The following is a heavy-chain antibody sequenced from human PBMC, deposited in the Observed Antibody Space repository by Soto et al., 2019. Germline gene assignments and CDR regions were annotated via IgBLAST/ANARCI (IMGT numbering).Heavy chain of an antibody. Sequence: GGSLRLSCAASGFTFSSYGMHWVRQAPGKGLEWVAVIWYDGSNKYYADSVKGRFTISRDNSKNTLYLQMNSLRAEDTAVYYCARASSIAGTVDYWGHGTLVTVSS. CDR2: IWYDGSNK. CDR1: GFTFSSYG. CDR3: ARASSIAGTVDY. J-gene: IGHJ4*01. V-gene: IGHV3-33*01. D-gene: IGHD6-13*01.